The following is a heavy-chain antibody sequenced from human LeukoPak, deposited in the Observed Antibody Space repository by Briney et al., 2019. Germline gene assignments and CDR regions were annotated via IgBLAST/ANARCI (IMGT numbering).Heavy chain of an antibody. Sequence: GGSLRLSCAASGFTFSNAWMSWVRQAPGKGLEWVGRIKSKTDGGTTDYAAPVEGRFTISRDDSKNTLYLQMNSLKTEDTAVYYCTTGTYDFWSGYYFDYWGQGTLVTVSS. J-gene: IGHJ4*02. CDR1: GFTFSNAW. CDR3: TTGTYDFWSGYYFDY. V-gene: IGHV3-15*01. CDR2: IKSKTDGGTT. D-gene: IGHD3-3*01.